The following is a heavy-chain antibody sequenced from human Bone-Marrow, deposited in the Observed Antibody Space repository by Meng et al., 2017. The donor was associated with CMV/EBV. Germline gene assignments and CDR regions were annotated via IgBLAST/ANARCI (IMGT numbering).Heavy chain of an antibody. V-gene: IGHV3-11*04. Sequence: GESLKISCAASGFTFSDYYMSRIRQAPGKGLEWVSYISGSGSTIYYADSVKGRFTISRDNANNTLYLQMNGLRAEDTALYFCASTKYSGSYFESWGQGTLVTVSS. CDR2: ISGSGSTI. J-gene: IGHJ4*02. CDR3: ASTKYSGSYFES. D-gene: IGHD1-26*01. CDR1: GFTFSDYY.